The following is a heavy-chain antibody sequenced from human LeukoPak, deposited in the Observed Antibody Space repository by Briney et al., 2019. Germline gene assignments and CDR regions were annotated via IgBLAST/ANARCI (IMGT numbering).Heavy chain of an antibody. CDR3: ARSYNWNYPIDY. CDR1: GGSISSYY. Sequence: SETLSLTCTVSGGSISSYYWSWIRQPPGKGLEWIGYIYYSGSINYNPSLKSRVTISVDTSKNQFSLKLSSVTAADTAVYYCARSYNWNYPIDYWGQGTLVTVSS. CDR2: IYYSGSI. V-gene: IGHV4-59*08. J-gene: IGHJ4*02. D-gene: IGHD1-7*01.